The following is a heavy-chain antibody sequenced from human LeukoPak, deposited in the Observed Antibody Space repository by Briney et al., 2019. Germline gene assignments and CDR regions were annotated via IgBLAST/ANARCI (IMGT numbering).Heavy chain of an antibody. D-gene: IGHD2-2*01. CDR3: ALVELRVFHQWYFDL. CDR2: IYYSGST. V-gene: IGHV4-39*07. CDR1: GGSISSSSYY. Sequence: SETLSLTCTVSGGSISSSSYYWGWIRQPPGKGLEWIGSIYYSGSTYYNPSLKSRVTISVDTSKNQFSLKLSSVTAADTAVYYCALVELRVFHQWYFDLWGRGTLVTVSS. J-gene: IGHJ2*01.